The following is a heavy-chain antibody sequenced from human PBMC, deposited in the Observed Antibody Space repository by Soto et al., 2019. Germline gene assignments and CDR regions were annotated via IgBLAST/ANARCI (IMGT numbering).Heavy chain of an antibody. CDR1: GGSISSSSYY. D-gene: IGHD1-26*01. Sequence: SETLSLTCTVSGGSISSSSYYWGWIRQPPGKGLEWIGSIYYSGSTYYNPSLKSRVTISVDTSKNQFSLKLSSVTAADTAVYYCARHSGSYPFDYWGQGTLVTVSS. J-gene: IGHJ4*02. V-gene: IGHV4-39*01. CDR3: ARHSGSYPFDY. CDR2: IYYSGST.